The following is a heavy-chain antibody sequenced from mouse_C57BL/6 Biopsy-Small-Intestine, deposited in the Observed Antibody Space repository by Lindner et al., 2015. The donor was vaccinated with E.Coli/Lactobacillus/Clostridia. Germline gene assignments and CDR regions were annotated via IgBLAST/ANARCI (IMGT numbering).Heavy chain of an antibody. D-gene: IGHD1-1*01. CDR3: ARTEDYYGNFDV. CDR1: GFTFSAYG. Sequence: VQLQESGGGLVKPGGSLKLSCSASGFTFSAYGMHWVRQAPEKGLEWVAYISSGSSTIYYADTVKGRFTISRDNAKNTLFLQMTSLRSEDTAMYYCARTEDYYGNFDVWGTGTTVTVSS. J-gene: IGHJ1*03. CDR2: ISSGSSTI. V-gene: IGHV5-17*01.